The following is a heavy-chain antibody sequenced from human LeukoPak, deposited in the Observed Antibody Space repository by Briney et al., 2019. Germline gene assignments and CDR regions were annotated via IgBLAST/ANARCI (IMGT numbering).Heavy chain of an antibody. CDR2: ISTDSTYT. CDR3: ARSNRPDY. CDR1: GFTFSSYP. J-gene: IGHJ4*02. Sequence: GGSLRLSCAASGFTFSSYPMSWVRQAPGKGLEWVSSISTDSTYTFYAHSVKGRFTISRDNSKNTLYLQMNSLRAEDTAIYYCARSNRPDYWGQGTLVTVSS. D-gene: IGHD6-6*01. V-gene: IGHV3-23*01.